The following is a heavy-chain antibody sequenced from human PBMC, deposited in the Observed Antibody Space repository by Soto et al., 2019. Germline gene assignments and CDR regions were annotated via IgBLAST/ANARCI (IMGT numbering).Heavy chain of an antibody. V-gene: IGHV1-69*12. Sequence: QVQLVQSGAEVKKPGSSVKVSCKASGGTFRSYVTSWVRQAPGQGLEWLGGIIPMYGTTYYAQTFQGRVTISADESTSTAFMELSSLRSEDTAVYYCARIGTLDWIDDYWDQGTLVTVSS. D-gene: IGHD1-1*01. CDR1: GGTFRSYV. CDR2: IIPMYGTT. J-gene: IGHJ4*02. CDR3: ARIGTLDWIDDY.